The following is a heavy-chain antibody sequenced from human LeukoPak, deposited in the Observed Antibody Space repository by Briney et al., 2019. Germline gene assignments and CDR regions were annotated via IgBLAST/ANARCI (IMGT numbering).Heavy chain of an antibody. Sequence: SGTLSLICAVSGGSVRSSKYCCCVRQPPGKGVEWSGEIYHSGSTNYNPSLNSQVTIQVDKPKNQFSLNLSPVTPADTAVYYCESMRTGLLFDYWGEG. J-gene: IGHJ4*02. D-gene: IGHD6-25*01. CDR2: IYHSGST. CDR1: GGSVRSSKY. V-gene: IGHV4-4*02. CDR3: ESMRTGLLFDY.